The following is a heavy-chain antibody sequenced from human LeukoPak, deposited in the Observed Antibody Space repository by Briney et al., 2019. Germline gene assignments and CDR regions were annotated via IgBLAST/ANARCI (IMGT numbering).Heavy chain of an antibody. Sequence: PSETLSLTCAVYGGSFSGYYWSWIRQPPGKGLEWIGEINHSGSTNYNPSLKSRVTISVDTSKNQFSLKLSSVTAADTAVYYCAGGWTYSSSSPHYFDYWGQGTLVTVSS. CDR3: AGGWTYSSSSPHYFDY. D-gene: IGHD6-6*01. CDR2: INHSGST. J-gene: IGHJ4*02. CDR1: GGSFSGYY. V-gene: IGHV4-34*01.